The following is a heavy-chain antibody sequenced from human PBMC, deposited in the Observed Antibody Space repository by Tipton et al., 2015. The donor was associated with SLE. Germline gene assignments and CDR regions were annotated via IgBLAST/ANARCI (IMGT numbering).Heavy chain of an antibody. CDR1: GGSISSYY. CDR2: IYYSGST. D-gene: IGHD4-17*01. Sequence: LRLSCTVSGGSISSYYWSWIRQPPGKGLEWIGYIYYSGSTNYNPSLKSRVTISVDTSKNQFSLKLSSVTAADTAVYYCARVGYGDYQSAVDIWGQGTMVTVPS. J-gene: IGHJ3*02. V-gene: IGHV4-59*01. CDR3: ARVGYGDYQSAVDI.